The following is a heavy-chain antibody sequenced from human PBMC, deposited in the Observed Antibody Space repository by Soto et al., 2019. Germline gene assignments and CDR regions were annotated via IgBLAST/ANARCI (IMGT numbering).Heavy chain of an antibody. CDR1: GYNFAGYW. CDR3: ARGGVSTRTFDY. J-gene: IGHJ4*02. Sequence: GGSLKISCNGSGYNFAGYWIAWVRQMPWKGLELMGIIYPSDSDTRYRPSFQGQVTISADKSISSSYLPWSSLRAPDTAMYYCARGGVSTRTFDYWGQGTPVTVSS. CDR2: IYPSDSDT. V-gene: IGHV5-51*01. D-gene: IGHD3-3*01.